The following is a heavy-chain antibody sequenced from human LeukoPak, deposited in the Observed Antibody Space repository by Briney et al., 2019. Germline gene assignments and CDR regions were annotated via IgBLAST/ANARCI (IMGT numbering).Heavy chain of an antibody. CDR2: IKQDGSEK. J-gene: IGHJ5*02. Sequence: GGSLRLSCAASGFTFSSYWMSWVRQAPGKGLEWVANIKQDGSEKYYVDSVKGRFTISRDHAKNSLYLQMKSLRAEDTAVYYCARDQSSGWYGLSYNWFDPWGQGTLVTVSS. CDR3: ARDQSSGWYGLSYNWFDP. D-gene: IGHD6-19*01. V-gene: IGHV3-7*03. CDR1: GFTFSSYW.